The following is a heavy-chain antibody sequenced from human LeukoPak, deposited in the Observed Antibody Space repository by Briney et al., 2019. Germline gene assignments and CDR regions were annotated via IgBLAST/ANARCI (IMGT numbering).Heavy chain of an antibody. CDR3: ARPRIVGATSYRRKDAFDI. CDR1: GGSISSSSYS. J-gene: IGHJ3*02. CDR2: VSHSGSI. Sequence: SETLSLTCTVSGGSISSSSYSWGWIRQPPGKGLEWIGSVSHSGSINYDPSLKNRVTISVDTSKNQFSLKLSSVTAADTAVYYCARPRIVGATSYRRKDAFDIWGQGTMVTVSS. V-gene: IGHV4-39*01. D-gene: IGHD1-26*01.